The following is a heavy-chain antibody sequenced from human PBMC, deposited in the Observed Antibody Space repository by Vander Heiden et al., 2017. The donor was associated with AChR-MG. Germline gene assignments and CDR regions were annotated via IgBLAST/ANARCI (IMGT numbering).Heavy chain of an antibody. Sequence: EVQLVQSGAEVKKPGESLRISCKGSGYSFTSYWISGVRQMPGKGLEWMGRIDPSDSYTNYSPSFQGHVTISADKSISTAYLQWSSLKASDTAMYYCARRSVVPAAILTGYYYYGMDVWGQGTTVTVSS. CDR2: IDPSDSYT. D-gene: IGHD2-2*02. CDR3: ARRSVVPAAILTGYYYYGMDV. J-gene: IGHJ6*02. CDR1: GYSFTSYW. V-gene: IGHV5-10-1*03.